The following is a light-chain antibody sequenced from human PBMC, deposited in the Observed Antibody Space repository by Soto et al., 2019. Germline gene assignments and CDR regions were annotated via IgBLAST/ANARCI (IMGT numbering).Light chain of an antibody. J-gene: IGLJ1*01. CDR2: KVS. V-gene: IGLV2-14*01. CDR1: ISDVGAFDL. CDR3: TSCTAGALYV. Sequence: QCPLTQPACVSGSPGQSITISCTGTISDVGAFDLVSWYQHYPDKAPKLLIYKVSHRPAGVSNRFSGSKSGNTASLTISGLQAEDEADYFCTSCTAGALYVFGTGTKVTVL.